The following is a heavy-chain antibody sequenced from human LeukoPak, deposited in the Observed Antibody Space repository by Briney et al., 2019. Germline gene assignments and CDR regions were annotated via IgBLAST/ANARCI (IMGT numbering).Heavy chain of an antibody. V-gene: IGHV1-8*01. J-gene: IGHJ4*02. CDR3: ARGFWYSSSWTDY. CDR1: GYTFTSYD. CDR2: MNPNSGNT. D-gene: IGHD6-13*01. Sequence: ASVKVSCKASGYTFTSYDINWVRQATGQGLEWMGWMNPNSGNTGYAQKFQGRVTMTRNTSISTAYMELGSLRSEYTAVYYCARGFWYSSSWTDYWGQGTLVTVSS.